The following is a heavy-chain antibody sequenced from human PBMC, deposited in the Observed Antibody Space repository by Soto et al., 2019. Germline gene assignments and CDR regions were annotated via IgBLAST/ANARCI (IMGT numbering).Heavy chain of an antibody. CDR2: ISHSGNT. J-gene: IGHJ4*02. Sequence: QVQLQESGPGLVKPSGTLSLTCVVSGDSINSSHWWHWVRQPPEKGMEWIGQISHSGNTSYNPSRPGRVTTSVAKSTSHFSLKLTSVTAADTAVYYCAAPHSWSRPCTDRRLDYSGQGTLVTVSS. D-gene: IGHD3-3*02. CDR1: GDSINSSHW. V-gene: IGHV4-4*02. CDR3: AAPHSWSRPCTDRRLDY.